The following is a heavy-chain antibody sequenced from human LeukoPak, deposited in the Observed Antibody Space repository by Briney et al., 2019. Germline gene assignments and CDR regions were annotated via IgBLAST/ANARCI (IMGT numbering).Heavy chain of an antibody. D-gene: IGHD3-22*01. CDR2: IYYSGST. CDR1: GGSISSYY. CDR3: ARDKEYYYDSSGSLDY. Sequence: SETLSLTCTVSGGSISSYYWSWIRQPPGKGLEWIGYIYYSGSTNYNPSLKSRVTISVDTSKNQFSLKLSSVTAADTAVYYCARDKEYYYDSSGSLDYWGQGTLVTVSS. J-gene: IGHJ4*02. V-gene: IGHV4-59*01.